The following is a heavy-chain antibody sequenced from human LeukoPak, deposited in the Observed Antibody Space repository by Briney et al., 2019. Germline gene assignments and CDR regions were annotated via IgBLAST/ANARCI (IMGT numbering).Heavy chain of an antibody. V-gene: IGHV1-24*01. CDR3: ATEGLVDCSSTSCYTMWFDP. D-gene: IGHD2-2*02. Sequence: ASVKVSCTVSGYTLTELSMHWVRQAPGKGLEWMGGFDPEDGETIYAQKFQGRVTMTEDTSTDTAYMELSSLRSEDTAVYYCATEGLVDCSSTSCYTMWFDPWGQGTLVTVSS. J-gene: IGHJ5*02. CDR1: GYTLTELS. CDR2: FDPEDGET.